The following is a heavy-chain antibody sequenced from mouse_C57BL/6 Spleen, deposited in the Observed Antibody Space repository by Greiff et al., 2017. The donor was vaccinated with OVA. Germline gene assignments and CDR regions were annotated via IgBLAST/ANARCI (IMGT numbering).Heavy chain of an antibody. CDR2: ISDGGSYT. CDR3: ARGDGSSYWFAY. V-gene: IGHV5-4*03. J-gene: IGHJ3*01. Sequence: DVMLVESGGGLVKPGGSLKLSCAASGFTFSSYAMSWVRQTPEKRLEWVATISDGGSYTYYPDNVKGRFTISRDNAKNNLYLQMSHLKSEDTAMYYCARGDGSSYWFAYWGQGTLVTVSA. D-gene: IGHD1-1*01. CDR1: GFTFSSYA.